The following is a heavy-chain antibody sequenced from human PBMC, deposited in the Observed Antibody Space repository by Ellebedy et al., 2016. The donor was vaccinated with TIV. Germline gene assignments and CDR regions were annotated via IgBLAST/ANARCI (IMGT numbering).Heavy chain of an antibody. CDR1: GGSINSYY. Sequence: SETLSLXCTVSGGSINSYYWSWIRQPPGKGLEWIGYIYYSGSTNYNPSLKSRVTISVDTSKNQFSLKLSSVTAADTAVYYCARGIDSGSYWPNAFDIWGQGTMVTVSS. J-gene: IGHJ3*02. CDR2: IYYSGST. CDR3: ARGIDSGSYWPNAFDI. V-gene: IGHV4-59*01. D-gene: IGHD1-26*01.